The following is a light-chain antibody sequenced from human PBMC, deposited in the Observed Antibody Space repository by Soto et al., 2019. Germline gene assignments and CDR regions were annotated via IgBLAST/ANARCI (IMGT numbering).Light chain of an antibody. Sequence: DIQMTQSPSSLSASVGDGVTITCRASQSVSTYLNWYQRKPGKAPNLLIYAASSLQSGVPSRFSGSGSGTDFTLTISSLQPEDFATYYCQQSYSTPYTFGQGTKLEIK. CDR3: QQSYSTPYT. V-gene: IGKV1-39*01. J-gene: IGKJ2*01. CDR1: QSVSTY. CDR2: AAS.